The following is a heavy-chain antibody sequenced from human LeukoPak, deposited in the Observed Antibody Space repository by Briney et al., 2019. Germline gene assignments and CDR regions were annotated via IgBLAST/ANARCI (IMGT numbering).Heavy chain of an antibody. CDR1: GGSISSGSYY. CDR2: IYTSGST. Sequence: PSETLSLTCTVSGGSISSGSYYWSWIRQPAGKGLEWIGRIYTSGSTNYNPSLKSRVTISVDTSKNQFSLKLSSVTAADTAVYYCARVAVGGYAFDIWGQGTMVTVSS. D-gene: IGHD3-16*01. CDR3: ARVAVGGYAFDI. J-gene: IGHJ3*02. V-gene: IGHV4-61*02.